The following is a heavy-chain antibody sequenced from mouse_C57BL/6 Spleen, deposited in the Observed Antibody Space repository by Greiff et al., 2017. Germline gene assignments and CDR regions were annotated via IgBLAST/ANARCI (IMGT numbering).Heavy chain of an antibody. Sequence: QVQLQQPGAELVRPGSSVKLSCKASGYTFTSYWMHWVKQRPIQGLEWIGNIDPSDSETHYNQKFKDKATLTVDKSSSPAYMQLSSLTSEDSAVYYCARSGTWDYDGYYWFAYRGQGTLVTVSA. CDR2: IDPSDSET. J-gene: IGHJ3*01. CDR1: GYTFTSYW. CDR3: ARSGTWDYDGYYWFAY. V-gene: IGHV1-52*01. D-gene: IGHD2-3*01.